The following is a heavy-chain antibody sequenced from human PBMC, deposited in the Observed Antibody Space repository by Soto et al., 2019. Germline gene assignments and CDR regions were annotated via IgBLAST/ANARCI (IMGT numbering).Heavy chain of an antibody. J-gene: IGHJ6*02. V-gene: IGHV4-38-2*01. CDR3: ARLAPIAAADGMDV. CDR1: GYSISSGYY. D-gene: IGHD6-13*01. CDR2: IYHSGST. Sequence: PSETLSLTCAVSGYSISSGYYWGWIRQSPGKGLEWMGSIYHSGSTYYNPSLKSRVIISVDTSKNQFSLKLSSVTAADTAVYYCARLAPIAAADGMDVWGQGTTVTVSS.